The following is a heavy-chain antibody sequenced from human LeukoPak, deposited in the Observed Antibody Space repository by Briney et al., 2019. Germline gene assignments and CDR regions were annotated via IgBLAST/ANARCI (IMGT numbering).Heavy chain of an antibody. J-gene: IGHJ4*02. Sequence: GGSLRLSCAASGFTFSSYSMNWVRQAPGKGLEWVSSISSSSSYIYYADSVKGRFTISRDNAKNSLYLQMNSLRAEDTAVYYCARDLSPYDSSGYYFDYWGQGTLVTVSS. D-gene: IGHD3-22*01. CDR3: ARDLSPYDSSGYYFDY. CDR2: ISSSSSYI. CDR1: GFTFSSYS. V-gene: IGHV3-21*01.